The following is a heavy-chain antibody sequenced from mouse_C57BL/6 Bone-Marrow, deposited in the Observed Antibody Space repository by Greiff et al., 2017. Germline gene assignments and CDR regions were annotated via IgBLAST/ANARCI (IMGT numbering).Heavy chain of an antibody. D-gene: IGHD1-1*01. CDR2: IDPETGGT. CDR3: TNYYGSSYRESRDY. CDR1: GYTFTDYD. J-gene: IGHJ2*01. Sequence: QVQLQQSGAELVRPGASVTLSCKASGYTFTDYDMHWVKQTPVHGLEWIGAIDPETGGTAYNQKFKGKAILTADKSSSTAYMELRSLTSEDSAVYYCTNYYGSSYRESRDYWGQGTTLTVSS. V-gene: IGHV1-15*01.